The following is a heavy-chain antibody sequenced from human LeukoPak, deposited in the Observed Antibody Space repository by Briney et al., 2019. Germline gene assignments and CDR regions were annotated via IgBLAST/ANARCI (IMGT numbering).Heavy chain of an antibody. CDR1: GFTFSSYA. Sequence: GGSLRLSCAASGFTFSSYAVHWVRQAPGKGLEWVAVISYDGGNEYLADSVKGRFTISRDTSKNTLYLQMNSLRPEDTAVYYCARAQLDLDYWGQGTLVTVSS. CDR2: ISYDGGNE. V-gene: IGHV3-30*04. CDR3: ARAQLDLDY. D-gene: IGHD3-10*01. J-gene: IGHJ4*02.